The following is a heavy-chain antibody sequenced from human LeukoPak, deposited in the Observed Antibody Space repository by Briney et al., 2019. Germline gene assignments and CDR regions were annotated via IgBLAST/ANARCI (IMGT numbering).Heavy chain of an antibody. J-gene: IGHJ6*04. Sequence: PSGRSLRLSCAASGFTFSSYAMHWVRQAPGKGLEWVAVISYDGSNKYYADSVKGRFTISRDNSKNTLYLQMNSLRAEDTAVYYCAREARDTAMAVAMDVWGKGTTVTVSS. CDR1: GFTFSSYA. V-gene: IGHV3-30-3*01. D-gene: IGHD5-18*01. CDR3: AREARDTAMAVAMDV. CDR2: ISYDGSNK.